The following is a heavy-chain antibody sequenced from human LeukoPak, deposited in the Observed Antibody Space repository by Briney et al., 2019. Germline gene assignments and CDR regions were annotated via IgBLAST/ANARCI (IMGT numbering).Heavy chain of an antibody. Sequence: GGSLRLSCAASGFSFSNYWMHWVRQAPGTGLVWVSRIHSDGGSTYADSVKGRFTISRDNAKNTLYLQMDTLRGEDTAAYYCARGGSTYFDSWGHGTLVTVSS. D-gene: IGHD3-16*01. CDR3: ARGGSTYFDS. V-gene: IGHV3-74*01. CDR2: IHSDGGST. J-gene: IGHJ4*01. CDR1: GFSFSNYW.